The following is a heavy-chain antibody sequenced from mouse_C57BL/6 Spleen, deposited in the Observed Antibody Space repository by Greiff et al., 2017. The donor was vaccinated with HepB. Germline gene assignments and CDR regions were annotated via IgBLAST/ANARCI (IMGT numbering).Heavy chain of an antibody. CDR3: ARYYSFAY. V-gene: IGHV5-17*01. CDR1: GFTFSDYG. D-gene: IGHD1-1*02. CDR2: ISSGSSTI. J-gene: IGHJ3*01. Sequence: EVMLVESGGGLVKPGGSLKLSCAASGFTFSDYGMHWVRQAPEKGLEGVAYISSGSSTIYYADTVKGRFTISRDNAKNTLFLQMTSLRSEDTAMYYCARYYSFAYWGQGTLVTVSA.